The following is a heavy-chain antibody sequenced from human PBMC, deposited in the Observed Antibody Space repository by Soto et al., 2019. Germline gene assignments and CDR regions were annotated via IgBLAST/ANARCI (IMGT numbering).Heavy chain of an antibody. Sequence: GGSLRLSCAASGFTFSSYSMNWVRQAPGKGLEWVSSISSSSSYIYYADSVKGRFTISRDNAKNSLYLQMNSLRAEDTAVYYCARDLRIAAAGSWFDPWGQRTLVTVSS. D-gene: IGHD6-13*01. V-gene: IGHV3-21*01. CDR2: ISSSSSYI. CDR3: ARDLRIAAAGSWFDP. J-gene: IGHJ5*02. CDR1: GFTFSSYS.